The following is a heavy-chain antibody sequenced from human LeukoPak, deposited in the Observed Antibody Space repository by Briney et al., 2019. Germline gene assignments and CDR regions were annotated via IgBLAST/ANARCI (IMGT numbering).Heavy chain of an antibody. Sequence: KPGGSLRLSRAASGFTFSSYSMNWVRQAPGKGLEWVSSISSSSSYIYYADSVKGRFTISRDNAKNSLYLQMNSLRAEDTAVYYCARGIAAAEVYWGQGTLVTVSS. J-gene: IGHJ4*02. CDR3: ARGIAAAEVY. D-gene: IGHD6-13*01. CDR2: ISSSSSYI. CDR1: GFTFSSYS. V-gene: IGHV3-21*01.